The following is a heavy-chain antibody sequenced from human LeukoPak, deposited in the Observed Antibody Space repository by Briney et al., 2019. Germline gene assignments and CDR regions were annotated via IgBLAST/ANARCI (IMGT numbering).Heavy chain of an antibody. D-gene: IGHD3-22*01. CDR1: GGSISSSSYY. CDR2: IYYSGST. J-gene: IGHJ5*02. Sequence: SETLSLTCTVSGGSISSSSYYWGWIRQPPGKGLEWIGSIYYSGSTYYNPSLKSRVTISVDTSKNQFSLKLSSVTAADTAAYYCARPQLLYDKGWFDPWGQGTLVTVSS. V-gene: IGHV4-39*01. CDR3: ARPQLLYDKGWFDP.